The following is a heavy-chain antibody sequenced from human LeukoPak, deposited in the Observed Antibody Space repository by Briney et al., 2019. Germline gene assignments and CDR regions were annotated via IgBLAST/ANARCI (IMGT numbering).Heavy chain of an antibody. CDR1: GFTFSSSA. Sequence: GGSLRLSCAASGFTFSSSAMSWVRQAPGKGLEWVSAISNNGGYTYYADSVKGRFTISRDNSKNTLYLQMNSLRAEDTAVYYCATSDWASSGWYYFDYWGQGTLVTVSS. CDR2: ISNNGGYT. V-gene: IGHV3-23*01. CDR3: ATSDWASSGWYYFDY. J-gene: IGHJ4*02. D-gene: IGHD6-19*01.